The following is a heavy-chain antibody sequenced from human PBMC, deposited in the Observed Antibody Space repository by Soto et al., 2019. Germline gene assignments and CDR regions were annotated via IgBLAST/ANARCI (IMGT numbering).Heavy chain of an antibody. CDR1: GFTFTSYS. CDR3: ARDVARYCSSTSCPYDY. Sequence: GGSLRLSCAASGFTFTSYSMNWVRQAPGKGLEWVSSISSSCSFIYYADSVKGRFTISRDNAKNSLYLQMNSLRAEDTAVYHCARDVARYCSSTSCPYDYWGQGILVTVSS. D-gene: IGHD2-2*01. V-gene: IGHV3-21*01. CDR2: ISSSCSFI. J-gene: IGHJ4*02.